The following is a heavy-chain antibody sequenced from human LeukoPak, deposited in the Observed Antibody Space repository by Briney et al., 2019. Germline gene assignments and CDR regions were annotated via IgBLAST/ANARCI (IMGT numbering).Heavy chain of an antibody. Sequence: PGGSLRLSCVASGFIFESYWMTWVRQAPGKGLEWVASIKPDGSEKYYVDSVKGRFTISRDNAKNSLYLQMNSLRAEDTAVYYCARGSSWSFDYWGQGTLVTVSS. CDR3: ARGSSWSFDY. J-gene: IGHJ4*02. CDR2: IKPDGSEK. D-gene: IGHD2-15*01. V-gene: IGHV3-7*01. CDR1: GFIFESYW.